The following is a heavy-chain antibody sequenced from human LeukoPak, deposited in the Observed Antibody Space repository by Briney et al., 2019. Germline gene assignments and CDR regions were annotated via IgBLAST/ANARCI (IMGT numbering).Heavy chain of an antibody. CDR3: AKDRGNYGAIPDN. D-gene: IGHD4-17*01. V-gene: IGHV3-30*02. Sequence: GGSLRLSCAASGFTFSSYGMHWVRQAPGKGLEWVAFIRYDGSNKYYADSVKGRFTISRDNSKNTLYLQMNSLRAEDTAVYYCAKDRGNYGAIPDNWGQGTLVTVSS. J-gene: IGHJ4*02. CDR2: IRYDGSNK. CDR1: GFTFSSYG.